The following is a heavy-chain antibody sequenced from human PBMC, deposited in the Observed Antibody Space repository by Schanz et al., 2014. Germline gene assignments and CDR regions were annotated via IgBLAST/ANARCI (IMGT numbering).Heavy chain of an antibody. CDR2: ISGGGGTR. Sequence: EEQLLQSGGGLVQPGGSLRLSCAASGFTFGSYGMSWVRQGPGKGLEWVSGISGGGGTRNYADSVRGRFTISRDRFQNTLYLRMSSLRAEDTAVYYCARPRFDYGEVDYWGQGTLVTVSS. CDR1: GFTFGSYG. J-gene: IGHJ4*02. V-gene: IGHV3-23*01. CDR3: ARPRFDYGEVDY. D-gene: IGHD4-17*01.